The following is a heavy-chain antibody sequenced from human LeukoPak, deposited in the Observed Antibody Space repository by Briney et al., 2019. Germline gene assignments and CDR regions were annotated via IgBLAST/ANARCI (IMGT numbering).Heavy chain of an antibody. V-gene: IGHV3-30*18. J-gene: IGHJ4*02. D-gene: IGHD2-2*01. Sequence: GGSLRPSCEASGFTFNTYGMHWVRQAPGKGLERLAVISYDERNKYYADSVKGRFTISRDNSKNTLYLQMSSLRPEDTAVYYCANGAVYCTSPKYPTGSAPSCFAHWGQGTLVTVSS. CDR3: ANGAVYCTSPKYPTGSAPSCFAH. CDR2: ISYDERNK. CDR1: GFTFNTYG.